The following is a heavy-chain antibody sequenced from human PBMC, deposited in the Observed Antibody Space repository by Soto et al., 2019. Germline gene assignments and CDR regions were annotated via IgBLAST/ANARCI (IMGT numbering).Heavy chain of an antibody. D-gene: IGHD2-15*01. CDR1: GFTFSSYN. V-gene: IGHV3-64*02. CDR3: ARARCSSGKCYYFDY. Sequence: EVQLVESGEGLVQPGGSLRLSCAASGFTFSSYNIHWIRQAPGKGLEFVSAISRSGDRTYYADSVKGRFTITRDNSKNTVCLQMGSLRAEDMAVYYCARARCSSGKCYYFDYWGRGALVSVSS. CDR2: ISRSGDRT. J-gene: IGHJ4*02.